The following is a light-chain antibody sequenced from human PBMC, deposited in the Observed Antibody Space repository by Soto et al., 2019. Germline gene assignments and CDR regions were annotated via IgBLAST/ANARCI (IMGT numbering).Light chain of an antibody. Sequence: DIQMTQPPSSLSASVGDRVTITCQASQDFSNYLNGYQQKPGKAPKLLIHDASNLETGVPSRFGGRGSGTDFNLTISSLQPEDIAPHYCQQCDNLPNTFGQGTKLQIK. J-gene: IGKJ2*01. V-gene: IGKV1-33*01. CDR1: QDFSNY. CDR3: QQCDNLPNT. CDR2: DAS.